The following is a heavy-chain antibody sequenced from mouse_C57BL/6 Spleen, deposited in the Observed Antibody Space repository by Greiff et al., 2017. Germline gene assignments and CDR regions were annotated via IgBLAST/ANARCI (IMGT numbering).Heavy chain of an antibody. Sequence: EVQGVESGGDLVKPGGSLKLSCAASGFTFSSYGMSWVRQTPDKRLEWVATISSGGSYTYYPDSVKGRFTISRDNAKNTLYLQMSSLKSEDTAMYYCARQGYHYFDYWGQGTTLTVSS. J-gene: IGHJ2*01. CDR2: ISSGGSYT. V-gene: IGHV5-6*01. CDR1: GFTFSSYG. CDR3: ARQGYHYFDY. D-gene: IGHD2-2*01.